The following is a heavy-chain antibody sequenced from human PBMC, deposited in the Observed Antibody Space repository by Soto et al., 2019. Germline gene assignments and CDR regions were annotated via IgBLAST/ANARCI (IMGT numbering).Heavy chain of an antibody. D-gene: IGHD3-3*01. V-gene: IGHV1-8*01. J-gene: IGHJ4*02. CDR3: ARGPRESGEWLLFDY. CDR1: GYTFSNYE. Sequence: QVQLVQSGADVKKPGASVKVSCKASGYTFSNYEINWVRQASGQGLEWMGRMNPNDGNTGYAQNFQGRVSMTRNTSINPAYMELSSLRSDDTAVYYCARGPRESGEWLLFDYWGQGALVTVSS. CDR2: MNPNDGNT.